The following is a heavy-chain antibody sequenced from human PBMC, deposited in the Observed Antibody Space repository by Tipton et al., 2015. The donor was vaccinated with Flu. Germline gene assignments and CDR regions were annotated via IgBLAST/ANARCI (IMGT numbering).Heavy chain of an antibody. CDR2: VYYSGNT. Sequence: TLSLTCTVSSGSISDGSYYWGWIRQPPGKGLEWIGSVYYSGNTHYNPSLKSRVTISVDTPKHQFSLKLSSVTAADTAVYYCARWYSHYFDYWGQGTLVTVSS. J-gene: IGHJ4*02. V-gene: IGHV4-39*01. CDR3: ARWYSHYFDY. CDR1: SGSISDGSYY. D-gene: IGHD2-15*01.